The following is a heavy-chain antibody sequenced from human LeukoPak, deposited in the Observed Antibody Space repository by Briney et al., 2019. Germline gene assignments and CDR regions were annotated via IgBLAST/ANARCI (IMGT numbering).Heavy chain of an antibody. CDR3: ARDRITSSGYPNYFDY. Sequence: SQTLSLTCTVSGGSISSGGYYWSWIHQHPGKGLEWIGYIYYSGSTYYNPSLKSRVTISVDTSKNQFSLKLSSVTAADTAVYYCARDRITSSGYPNYFDYWGQGTLVTVSS. J-gene: IGHJ4*02. V-gene: IGHV4-31*03. CDR2: IYYSGST. CDR1: GGSISSGGYY. D-gene: IGHD3-22*01.